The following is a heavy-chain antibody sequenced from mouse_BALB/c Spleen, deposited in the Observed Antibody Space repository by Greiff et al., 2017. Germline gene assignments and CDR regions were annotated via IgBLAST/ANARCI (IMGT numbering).Heavy chain of an antibody. CDR2: ISSGGGST. Sequence: EVKVVESGGGLVKPGGSLKLSCAASGFAFSSYDMSWVRQTPEKRLEWVAYISSGGGSTYYPDTVKGRFTISRDNAKNTLYLQMSSLKSEDTAMYYCARQEVRLFAYWGQGTLVTVSA. J-gene: IGHJ3*01. V-gene: IGHV5-12-1*01. CDR3: ARQEVRLFAY. D-gene: IGHD2-14*01. CDR1: GFAFSSYD.